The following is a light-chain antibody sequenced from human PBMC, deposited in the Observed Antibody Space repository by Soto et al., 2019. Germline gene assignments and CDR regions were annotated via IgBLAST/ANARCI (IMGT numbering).Light chain of an antibody. J-gene: IGLJ1*01. CDR3: CSYPTSNTRQIV. CDR1: SSDVGGYNY. Sequence: SVLTQPASVSGSPGQSITISCTGTSSDVGGYNYVSWYQQHPGKAPKFMIYDVSNRPSGVSNRFSGSKSGNTASLTISGLQAEDEADYYCCSYPTSNTRQIVFGTGTKFTVL. V-gene: IGLV2-14*01. CDR2: DVS.